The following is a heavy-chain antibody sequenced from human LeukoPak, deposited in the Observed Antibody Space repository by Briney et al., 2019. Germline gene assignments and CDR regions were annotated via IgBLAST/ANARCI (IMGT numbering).Heavy chain of an antibody. J-gene: IGHJ2*01. CDR1: GGSVRNYY. Sequence: SETLSLTRAVSGGSVRNYYWSWIRQPPGKGLEWIGYILHSGSTNYNPSLKSRVTMSVDTSKNQFSLKLSSVTAADTAVYYCAGDRGYSGYWYFDPWGRGTLVTVSS. CDR3: AGDRGYSGYWYFDP. V-gene: IGHV4-59*02. CDR2: ILHSGST. D-gene: IGHD5-12*01.